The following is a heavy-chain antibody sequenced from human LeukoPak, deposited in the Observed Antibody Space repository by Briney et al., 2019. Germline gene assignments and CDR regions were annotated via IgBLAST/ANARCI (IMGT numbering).Heavy chain of an antibody. V-gene: IGHV1-2*02. D-gene: IGHD3-22*01. J-gene: IGHJ4*02. CDR1: GYTFTAYY. Sequence: ASVKVSCKASGYTFTAYYMNWVRQAPGQGLEWMGWINPNSGGTNYAQKFQGRVTMTRDTSISTAYMELSRLRSDDTAVYYCARARRYYYDSSGYFHWGQGTLVTVSS. CDR2: INPNSGGT. CDR3: ARARRYYYDSSGYFH.